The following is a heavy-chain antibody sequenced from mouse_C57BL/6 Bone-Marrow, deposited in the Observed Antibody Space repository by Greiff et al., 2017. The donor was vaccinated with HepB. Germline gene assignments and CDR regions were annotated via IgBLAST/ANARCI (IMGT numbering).Heavy chain of an antibody. V-gene: IGHV5-15*01. CDR1: GFTFSDYG. Sequence: EVKLVESGGGLVQPGGSLKLSCAASGFTFSDYGMAWVRQAPRKGPEWVAFISNLAYSIYYADTVTGRFTISRENAKNTLYLEMSSLRSEDTAMYYCARRTSYGSFDVWGTGTTVTVSS. CDR3: ARRTSYGSFDV. J-gene: IGHJ1*03. CDR2: ISNLAYSI.